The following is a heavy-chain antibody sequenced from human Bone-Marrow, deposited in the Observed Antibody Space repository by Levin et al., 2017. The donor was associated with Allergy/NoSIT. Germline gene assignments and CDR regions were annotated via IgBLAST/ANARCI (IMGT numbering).Heavy chain of an antibody. J-gene: IGHJ4*02. CDR1: GFTFRSYA. CDR2: ISGSGSGT. D-gene: IGHD3-3*01. V-gene: IGHV3-23*01. Sequence: SCAASGFTFRSYAFTWVRQAPGKGLEWVSTISGSGSGTYYADSVKGRFTISRDNSKNTLYLEMNSLRAEDTALYYCAKDRSGSRSKGDLDYWGQGTLVTVSS. CDR3: AKDRSGSRSKGDLDY.